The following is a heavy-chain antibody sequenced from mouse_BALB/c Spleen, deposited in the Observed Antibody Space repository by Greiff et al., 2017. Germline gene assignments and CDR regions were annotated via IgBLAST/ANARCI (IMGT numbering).Heavy chain of an antibody. CDR2: IWAGGST. CDR3: ARGGLRLLAY. CDR1: GFSLTSYG. V-gene: IGHV2-9*02. D-gene: IGHD3-2*02. Sequence: QVQLKESGPGLVAPSQSLSITCTVSGFSLTSYGVHWVRQPPGKGLEWLGVIWAGGSTNYNSALMSRLSISKDNSKSQVFLKMNSLQTDDTAMYYCARGGLRLLAYWGQGTLVTVSA. J-gene: IGHJ3*01.